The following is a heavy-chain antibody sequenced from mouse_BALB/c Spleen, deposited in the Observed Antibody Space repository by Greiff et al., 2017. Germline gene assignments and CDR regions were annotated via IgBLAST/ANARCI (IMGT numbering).Heavy chain of an antibody. CDR3: AGDGSSPAWFAY. D-gene: IGHD1-1*01. Sequence: EVKLVESGPGLVKPSQSLSLTCTVTGYSITSDYAWNWIRQFPGNKLEWMGYISYSGSTSYNPSLKSRISITRDTSKNQFFLQLNSVTTEDTATYYCAGDGSSPAWFAYWGQGTLVTVSA. CDR1: GYSITSDYA. V-gene: IGHV3-2*02. CDR2: ISYSGST. J-gene: IGHJ3*01.